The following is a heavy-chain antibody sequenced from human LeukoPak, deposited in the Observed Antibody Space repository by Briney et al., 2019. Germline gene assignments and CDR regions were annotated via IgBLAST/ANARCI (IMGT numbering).Heavy chain of an antibody. Sequence: ASVKVSCKASGYTITTYAMSWVRQAPGQGLEWMGWINTNTGNPTYAQGFTGRLVFSLDTSVSTAYLQISSLKAEDTAVYYCATGGGYNLDYWGQGTLVTVSS. J-gene: IGHJ4*02. CDR3: ATGGGYNLDY. CDR1: GYTITTYA. V-gene: IGHV7-4-1*02. D-gene: IGHD5-24*01. CDR2: INTNTGNP.